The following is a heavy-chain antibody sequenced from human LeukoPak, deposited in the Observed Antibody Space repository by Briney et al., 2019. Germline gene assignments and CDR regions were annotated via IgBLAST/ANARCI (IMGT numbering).Heavy chain of an antibody. CDR2: IYYSGTT. CDR1: GGSMSSYY. V-gene: IGHV4-59*06. CDR3: ARGGSSSWQFDY. J-gene: IGHJ4*02. D-gene: IGHD6-13*01. Sequence: SETLSLTCTVSGGSMSSYYWNWIRQHPGKGLEWIGYIYYSGTTYYNPSLKSRVTISVDTSKSQFSLRLSSVTAADTAVYYCARGGSSSWQFDYWGQGTLVTVSS.